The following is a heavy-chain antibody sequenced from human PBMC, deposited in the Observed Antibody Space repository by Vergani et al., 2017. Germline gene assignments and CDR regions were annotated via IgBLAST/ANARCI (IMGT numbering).Heavy chain of an antibody. J-gene: IGHJ4*02. CDR2: IVVGSGNT. Sequence: QMQLVQSGPEVKKPGTSVKVSCKASGFTFTSSAMQWVRQARGQRLEWIGWIVVGSGNTNYAQKFQERVTITRDMSTSTAYMELSSLRSEDTAVYYCARDIMIAFGGVNRFDYWGQGTLVTVSS. D-gene: IGHD3-16*01. V-gene: IGHV1-58*02. CDR1: GFTFTSSA. CDR3: ARDIMIAFGGVNRFDY.